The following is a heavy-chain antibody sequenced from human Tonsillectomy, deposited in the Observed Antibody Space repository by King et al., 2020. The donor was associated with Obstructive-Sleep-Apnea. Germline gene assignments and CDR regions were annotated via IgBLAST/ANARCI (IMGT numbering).Heavy chain of an antibody. Sequence: QLVQSGAEVKKPGESLKISCKGSGYSFTTYWIGWVRQMPGKGLEWMGIIYPRDSDTSYRPSFQGQVTISADKSITTAYLQGSSLKASDTAMYYCVRPSTVGALNLFDYWGQGTLVTVSS. CDR2: IYPRDSDT. CDR1: GYSFTTYW. J-gene: IGHJ4*02. CDR3: VRPSTVGALNLFDY. D-gene: IGHD1-26*01. V-gene: IGHV5-51*01.